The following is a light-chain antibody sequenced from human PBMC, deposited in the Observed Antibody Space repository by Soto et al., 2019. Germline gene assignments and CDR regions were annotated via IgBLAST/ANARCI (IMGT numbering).Light chain of an antibody. Sequence: SCRASQSVNNYLTWYQQKPGQAPRLLIYDTSDRATGIPARFSGSGSGTDFTLTINSLEPEDFAVYYCQQRVNWPPITFGQGTRLEIK. CDR2: DTS. J-gene: IGKJ5*01. CDR1: QSVNNY. CDR3: QQRVNWPPIT. V-gene: IGKV3-11*01.